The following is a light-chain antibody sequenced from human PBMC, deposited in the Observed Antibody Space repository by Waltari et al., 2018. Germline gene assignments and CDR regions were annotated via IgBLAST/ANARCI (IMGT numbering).Light chain of an antibody. Sequence: QSALTQPASVSGSPGQSITISCTGTSSDVGGYNYVSWYQQHPGKAPKLMIYEVRNRPSGVSKRFSGCTSGNTASLTISGLQAEDETDYYCSSYTSSSTYVFGTGTKVTVL. J-gene: IGLJ1*01. CDR1: SSDVGGYNY. CDR3: SSYTSSSTYV. CDR2: EVR. V-gene: IGLV2-14*01.